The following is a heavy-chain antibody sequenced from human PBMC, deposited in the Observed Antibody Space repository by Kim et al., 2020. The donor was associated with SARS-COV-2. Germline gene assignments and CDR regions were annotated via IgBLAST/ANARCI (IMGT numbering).Heavy chain of an antibody. CDR1: GYTFTSYG. CDR2: ISAYNGNT. J-gene: IGHJ4*02. D-gene: IGHD3-22*01. V-gene: IGHV1-18*01. CDR3: ARLGGRSYDSSGYWDYFDY. Sequence: ASVKVSCKASGYTFTSYGISWVRQAPGQGLEWMGWISAYNGNTNYAQKLQGRVPMTTYTSTSTAYMELRSLRSDDTAVYYCARLGGRSYDSSGYWDYFDYWGQGTLVTVSS.